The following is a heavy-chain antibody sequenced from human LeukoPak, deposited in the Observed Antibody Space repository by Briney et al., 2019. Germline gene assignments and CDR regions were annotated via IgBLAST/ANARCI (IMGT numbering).Heavy chain of an antibody. CDR1: GGSISSYY. CDR3: ARDQSIAVAGTDWFDP. V-gene: IGHV4-4*07. D-gene: IGHD6-19*01. J-gene: IGHJ5*02. CDR2: IYTSGST. Sequence: SGTLSLTCTVSGGSISSYYWSWIRQPAGKGLEWIGRIYTSGSTNYNPSLKSRVTMSVDTSKNQFSLKLSSVTAADTAVYYCARDQSIAVAGTDWFDPWGQGTLVTVSS.